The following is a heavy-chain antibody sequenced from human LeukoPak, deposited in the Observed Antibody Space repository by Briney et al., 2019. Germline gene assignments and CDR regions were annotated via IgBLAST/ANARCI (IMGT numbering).Heavy chain of an antibody. J-gene: IGHJ6*02. CDR1: GFTFSSYA. CDR3: ARDKTMIVVVTYYYGMDV. Sequence: GGSLRLSCAASGFTFSSYAMHWVRQAPGKGLEWVAVISYDGSNKYYADSVKGRFTISRDNSKNTLYLQMNSLRAEDTAVYYCARDKTMIVVVTYYYGMDVWGQGTTVTVS. CDR2: ISYDGSNK. V-gene: IGHV3-30-3*01. D-gene: IGHD3-22*01.